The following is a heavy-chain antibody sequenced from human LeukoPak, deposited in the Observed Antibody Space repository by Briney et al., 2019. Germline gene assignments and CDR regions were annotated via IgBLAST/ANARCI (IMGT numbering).Heavy chain of an antibody. CDR1: GGTFSHYA. V-gene: IGHV1-69*04. D-gene: IGHD2-21*02. CDR2: IMPILDIT. J-gene: IGHJ5*02. CDR3: ARGGAGNCGGACYLNWFDP. Sequence: ASVKVSCKASGGTFSHYAISWVRQAPGQGLEWMGRIMPILDITHYAQKFQGRVTISADKSTSTAYMDLSGLRSEDTAVYYCARGGAGNCGGACYLNWFDPWGQGTLVTVSS.